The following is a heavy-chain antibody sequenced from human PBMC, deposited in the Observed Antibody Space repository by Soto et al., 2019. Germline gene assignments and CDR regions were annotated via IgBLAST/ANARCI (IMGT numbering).Heavy chain of an antibody. CDR1: GFTFSSYG. J-gene: IGHJ6*02. Sequence: GGSLRLSCAASGFTFSSYGMHWVRQAPGKGLEWVAVISYDGSNKYYADSVKGRFTISRDNSKNTLYLQMNGLRAEDTAVYYCAKDRYGWLERNYSYYYGMDVWGQGTTVTVSS. D-gene: IGHD6-19*01. CDR3: AKDRYGWLERNYSYYYGMDV. CDR2: ISYDGSNK. V-gene: IGHV3-30*18.